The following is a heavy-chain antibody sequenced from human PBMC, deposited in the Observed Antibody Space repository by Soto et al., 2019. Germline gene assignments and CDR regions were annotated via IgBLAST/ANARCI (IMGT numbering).Heavy chain of an antibody. CDR2: IYYSGST. J-gene: IGHJ4*02. Sequence: SETLSLTCTVSGGSISSGDYYWSRIRQPPGKGLEWIGYIYYSGSTYYNPSLKSRVTISVDTSKNQFSLKLSSVTAADTAVYYCARDEGRAPFDYWGQGTLVTVSS. V-gene: IGHV4-30-4*01. CDR1: GGSISSGDYY. CDR3: ARDEGRAPFDY.